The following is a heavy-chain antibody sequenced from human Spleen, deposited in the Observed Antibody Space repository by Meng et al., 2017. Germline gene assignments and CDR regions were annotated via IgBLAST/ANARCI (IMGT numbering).Heavy chain of an antibody. V-gene: IGHV1-18*01. CDR2: INTYNGHT. CDR1: GNTFTNYD. CDR3: ARGILTPFDY. Sequence: ASVKVSCKASGNTFTNYDINWVRLAPGQGLEWMGWINTYNGHTKYSQNLQDRVTMTTDTSTDTAYMELRNLRSNDTAIYYCARGILTPFDYWGQGSLVTVSS. D-gene: IGHD3-9*01. J-gene: IGHJ4*02.